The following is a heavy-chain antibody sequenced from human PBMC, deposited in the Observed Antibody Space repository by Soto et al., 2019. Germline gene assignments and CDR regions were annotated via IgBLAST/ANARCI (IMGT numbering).Heavy chain of an antibody. D-gene: IGHD6-13*01. V-gene: IGHV1-69*02. Sequence: VKVSCKASGGTFSSYTISWVRQAPGQGLEWMGRIIPILGIANYAQKFQGRVTITADKSTSTAYMELSSLRSEDTAVYYCATSEGAGNYYFDYWGQGTLVTVSS. CDR3: ATSEGAGNYYFDY. CDR2: IIPILGIA. CDR1: GGTFSSYT. J-gene: IGHJ4*02.